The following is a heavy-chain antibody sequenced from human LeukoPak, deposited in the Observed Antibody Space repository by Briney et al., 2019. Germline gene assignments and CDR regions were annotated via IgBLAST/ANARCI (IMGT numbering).Heavy chain of an antibody. D-gene: IGHD1-1*01. Sequence: PGRSLRLSCAASGFTFSSYGMHWVRQAPGKGLEWVALISYDGSNKYCADSVKGRSTISRDNSKNTLLLQMNSLRAEDTAVYYCAKPTTYYYYGMDVWGQGTTVTVSS. V-gene: IGHV3-30*18. CDR1: GFTFSSYG. CDR3: AKPTTYYYYGMDV. J-gene: IGHJ6*02. CDR2: ISYDGSNK.